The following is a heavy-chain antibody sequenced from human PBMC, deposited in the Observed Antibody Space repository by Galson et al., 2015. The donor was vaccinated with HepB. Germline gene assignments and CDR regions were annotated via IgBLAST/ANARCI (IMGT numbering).Heavy chain of an antibody. Sequence: SLRLSCAASGFTVSSNHMSWVRQAPGKGLEWVSVIYSGGSTYYADSVKGRFTISRDNSKNTLYLQMNSLRAEDTAVYYCARDKSGSYRSDAFDIWGQGTMVTVSS. D-gene: IGHD1-26*01. J-gene: IGHJ3*02. CDR1: GFTVSSNH. CDR3: ARDKSGSYRSDAFDI. CDR2: IYSGGST. V-gene: IGHV3-66*01.